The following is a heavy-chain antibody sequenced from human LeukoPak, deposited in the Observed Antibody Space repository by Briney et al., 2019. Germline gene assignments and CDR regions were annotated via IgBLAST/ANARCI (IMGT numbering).Heavy chain of an antibody. V-gene: IGHV4-38-2*02. CDR3: ARDSGPYSSSWYFHDY. CDR2: IYHSGST. D-gene: IGHD6-13*01. J-gene: IGHJ4*02. CDR1: GYSISSGYY. Sequence: PSETLSLTCTVSGYSISSGYYWGWIRQPPGKGLEWIGSIYHSGSTYYNPSLKSRVTISVDTSKNQFSLKLSSVTAADTAVYYCARDSGPYSSSWYFHDYWGQGTLVTVSS.